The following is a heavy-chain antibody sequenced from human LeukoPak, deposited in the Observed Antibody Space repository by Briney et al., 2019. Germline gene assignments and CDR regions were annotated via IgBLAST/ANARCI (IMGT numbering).Heavy chain of an antibody. D-gene: IGHD7-27*01. Sequence: PGGSLRLSCAASGFTFSSYEMNWVRQAPGKGLEWVADIKTDGSEKFYVDSVKGRFTISRDNAKDSLYLQMNSLRAEDTAVYYCSRDNWGDYWGQGTLVTVSS. CDR2: IKTDGSEK. CDR3: SRDNWGDY. V-gene: IGHV3-7*05. J-gene: IGHJ4*02. CDR1: GFTFSSYE.